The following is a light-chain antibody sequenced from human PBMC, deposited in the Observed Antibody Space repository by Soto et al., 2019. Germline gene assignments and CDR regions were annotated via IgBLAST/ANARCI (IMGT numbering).Light chain of an antibody. CDR2: DDR. J-gene: IGLJ1*01. V-gene: IGLV3-21*02. CDR3: LVWDSRSEHYV. Sequence: SYELTQSPSVSVPPGQTVSITCGGDNIGSKNVHWYQQKPGQAPVLVVYDDRDRRSGIPDRFSGSNSGNTATLTIARVEAGDEADYHCLVWDSRSEHYVFGPGTKVTVL. CDR1: NIGSKN.